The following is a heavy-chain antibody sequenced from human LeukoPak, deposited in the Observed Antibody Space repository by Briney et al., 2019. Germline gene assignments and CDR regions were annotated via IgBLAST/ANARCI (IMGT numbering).Heavy chain of an antibody. Sequence: GGSLRLSCAASGFTFSSYSMNWVRQAPGKGLEWVSYISSSSSTIYYADSVKGRFAISRDNSKNTLYLQMSSLRTEDTALYYCAKVQQLATIYYFDYWGQGSLVTVSS. CDR3: AKVQQLATIYYFDY. CDR2: ISSSSSTI. J-gene: IGHJ4*02. D-gene: IGHD6-13*01. CDR1: GFTFSSYS. V-gene: IGHV3-48*01.